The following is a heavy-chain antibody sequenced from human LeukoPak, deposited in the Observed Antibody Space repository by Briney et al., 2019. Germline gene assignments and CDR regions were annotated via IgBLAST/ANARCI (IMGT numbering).Heavy chain of an antibody. D-gene: IGHD2/OR15-2a*01. CDR3: ARPYCNSRSCHDYFDY. V-gene: IGHV1-2*02. CDR2: INPNTGGT. Sequence: GASVKVSCKASGYTFNGYYMHWVRQAPGQGLEWMGWINPNTGGTNYAQRFQGRVTMTRDTSISTVYMELSRLGSDDTAVYYCARPYCNSRSCHDYFDYWGQGTLVTVSS. J-gene: IGHJ4*02. CDR1: GYTFNGYY.